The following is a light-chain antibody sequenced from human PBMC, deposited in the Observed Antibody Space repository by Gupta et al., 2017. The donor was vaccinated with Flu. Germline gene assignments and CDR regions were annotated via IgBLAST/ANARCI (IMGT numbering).Light chain of an antibody. CDR1: QSLLHGNAHNY. CDR2: LGS. J-gene: IGKJ1*01. Sequence: VTPGEPASISCRSSQSLLHGNAHNYLHWYLQKPGQPPQLLFSLGSSRASGVPDRFSASESGTDFTLTISRVEAVDAGIYYCLQALQTPFTFGEGTKVEIQ. V-gene: IGKV2-28*01. CDR3: LQALQTPFT.